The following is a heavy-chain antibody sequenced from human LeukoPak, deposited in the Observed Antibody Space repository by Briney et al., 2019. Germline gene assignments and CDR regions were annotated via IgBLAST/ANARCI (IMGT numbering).Heavy chain of an antibody. Sequence: GESLRLSCVASGFTFSDHYMDWVRQAPGKGLEWVGRTTNRADSYNTHYAASVKGRFTISRDDSKDSLYLQMNSLKSEDMAVYYCARVALGNYGEYDYWGQGTLVTVSS. CDR2: TTNRADSYNT. CDR3: ARVALGNYGEYDY. CDR1: GFTFSDHY. V-gene: IGHV3-72*01. J-gene: IGHJ4*02. D-gene: IGHD4/OR15-4a*01.